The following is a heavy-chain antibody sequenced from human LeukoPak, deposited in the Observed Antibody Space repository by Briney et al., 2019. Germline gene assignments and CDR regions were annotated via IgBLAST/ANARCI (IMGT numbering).Heavy chain of an antibody. CDR2: INEDGDSA. CDR3: AREGYYGDYPYYFDY. D-gene: IGHD4-17*01. Sequence: PGGSLRLSCVVSGFTFRSYWMSWVRQAPGKGLEWVANINEDGDSAYYVDSVKGRFTISRDNAKNSLYLQMNSLRAEDTAVYYCAREGYYGDYPYYFDYWGQGTLVTVSS. J-gene: IGHJ4*02. V-gene: IGHV3-7*03. CDR1: GFTFRSYW.